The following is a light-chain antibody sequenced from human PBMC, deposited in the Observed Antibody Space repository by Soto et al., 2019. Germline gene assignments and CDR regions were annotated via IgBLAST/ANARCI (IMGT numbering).Light chain of an antibody. V-gene: IGKV1-39*01. J-gene: IGKJ1*01. Sequence: DIHMTHSRSSLSASFGDIVTITCRAGQGISTYLNWYQQKPGKAPKILIYDASSLQIGVPARFSGSGSGTEFTLTISSLQPEDFATYYCQQYNSYSWTFGQGTKVDIK. CDR3: QQYNSYSWT. CDR2: DAS. CDR1: QGISTY.